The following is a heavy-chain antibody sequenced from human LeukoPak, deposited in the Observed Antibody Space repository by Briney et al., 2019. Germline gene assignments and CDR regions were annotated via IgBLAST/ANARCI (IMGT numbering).Heavy chain of an antibody. J-gene: IGHJ4*02. V-gene: IGHV3-74*01. CDR3: ARGPPYYYGSGSYYSSYFDY. CDR1: GFTFSSYW. CDR2: VNSDGSST. D-gene: IGHD3-10*01. Sequence: GGSLRLSCAASGFTFSSYWMHWVRQAPGKGLVWVSRVNSDGSSTSYADSVKGRFTISRDNAKNTLYLQMNSLRAEDTAVYYCARGPPYYYGSGSYYSSYFDYWGQGTLVTVSS.